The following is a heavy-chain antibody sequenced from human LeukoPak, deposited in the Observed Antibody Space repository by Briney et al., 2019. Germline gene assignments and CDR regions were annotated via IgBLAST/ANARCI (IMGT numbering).Heavy chain of an antibody. CDR3: ARDRVMGAVDP. J-gene: IGHJ5*02. CDR1: GGSISTGNYW. Sequence: SETLSLTCDVSGGSISTGNYWWGWLRQPPGKGLEWIGIIFHTGKTHDNPSLKSRVSMSVDTSKNQFSLKLSSVTAADTAVYYCARDRVMGAVDPWGQGTLVTVSS. V-gene: IGHV4-39*07. CDR2: IFHTGKT. D-gene: IGHD1-26*01.